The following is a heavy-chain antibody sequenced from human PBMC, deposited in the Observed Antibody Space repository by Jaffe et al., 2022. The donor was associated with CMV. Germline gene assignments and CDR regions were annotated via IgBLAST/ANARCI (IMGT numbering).Heavy chain of an antibody. CDR1: GFNFNDYV. D-gene: IGHD6-6*01. V-gene: IGHV3-9*01. CDR3: AGGTAGRSSSFRVNWFDP. Sequence: EVQLVESGGGLVQPGGSLRLSCAASGFNFNDYVIHWVRQGPGRGLEWVAGINWNSDLKDYADSVKGRFTISRDNAKNSLYLQMNSLRIEDTALYYCAGGTAGRSSSFRVNWFDPWGQGTLVTVSS. J-gene: IGHJ5*02. CDR2: INWNSDLK.